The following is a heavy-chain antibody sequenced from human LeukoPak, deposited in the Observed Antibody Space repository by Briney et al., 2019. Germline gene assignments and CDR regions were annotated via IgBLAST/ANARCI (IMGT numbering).Heavy chain of an antibody. CDR2: INEDGSEK. Sequence: PGGSLRRSGAASGFTFSTYWRRWVRQAPGKGLEWVANINEDGSEKYYVDSVKGRFTISRDNAKNSLYLQMNSLRAEDTAVYYCARYRGYSGYERMDYWGQGTLVIVSS. V-gene: IGHV3-7*01. J-gene: IGHJ4*02. CDR1: GFTFSTYW. CDR3: ARYRGYSGYERMDY. D-gene: IGHD5-12*01.